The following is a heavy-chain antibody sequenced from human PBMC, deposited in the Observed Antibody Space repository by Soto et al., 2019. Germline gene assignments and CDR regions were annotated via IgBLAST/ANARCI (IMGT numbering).Heavy chain of an antibody. J-gene: IGHJ3*02. CDR3: ARRSYDLVFI. CDR2: IYYSGST. CDR1: GGSISSSSYY. D-gene: IGHD3-3*01. Sequence: PSETLSLTCTVSGGSISSSSYYWGWIRQPPGKGLEWIGSIYYSGSTYYNPSLKSRVTISVDTSKNQFSLKLSSVTAADTAVYYCARRSYDLVFIWGQGTMVTVSS. V-gene: IGHV4-39*01.